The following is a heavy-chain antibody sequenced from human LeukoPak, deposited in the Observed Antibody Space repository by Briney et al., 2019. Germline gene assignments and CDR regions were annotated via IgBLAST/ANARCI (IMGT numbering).Heavy chain of an antibody. D-gene: IGHD6-19*01. Sequence: ASVKVSCKASGYGFTTDMYTIHWLRQAPGHWLEWMGWINAGNGNTKYSQKFQGRVTITGDTSARTVYMEVSSLVSEDTAVYYCARDSDSSGWSWVYWGQGTLVTVSS. CDR1: GYGFTTDMYT. J-gene: IGHJ4*02. CDR2: INAGNGNT. CDR3: ARDSDSSGWSWVY. V-gene: IGHV1-3*01.